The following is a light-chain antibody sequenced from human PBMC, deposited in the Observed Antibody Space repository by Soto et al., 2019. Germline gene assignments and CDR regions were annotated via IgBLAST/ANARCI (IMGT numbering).Light chain of an antibody. V-gene: IGLV2-14*01. CDR2: EVS. Sequence: QSVLTQPASVSGSPGQSITISCTGTSSDVGTFNYVSWYKHHPGKAPKLMLYEVSNRPSGVSDRFYGSKSGNAASLTISGLQAEEEADYYGSSYTTISRSHVIFGGGTKLTVL. CDR1: SSDVGTFNY. J-gene: IGLJ2*01. CDR3: SSYTTISRSHVI.